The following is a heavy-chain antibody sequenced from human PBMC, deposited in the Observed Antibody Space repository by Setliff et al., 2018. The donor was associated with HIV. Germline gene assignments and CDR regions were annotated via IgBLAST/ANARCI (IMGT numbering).Heavy chain of an antibody. V-gene: IGHV3-23*01. J-gene: IGHJ3*02. CDR2: ISGSGGST. CDR1: GFTFSSYA. Sequence: RLSCAASGFTFSSYASGWVRQAPGKGPEWVSAISGSGGSTYYADSVKGRFTISSDNSKNTLYLQMNSLRAEDTAVYYCAKDLDIVVVPAAPDAFDIWGQGTMVTVSS. CDR3: AKDLDIVVVPAAPDAFDI. D-gene: IGHD2-2*03.